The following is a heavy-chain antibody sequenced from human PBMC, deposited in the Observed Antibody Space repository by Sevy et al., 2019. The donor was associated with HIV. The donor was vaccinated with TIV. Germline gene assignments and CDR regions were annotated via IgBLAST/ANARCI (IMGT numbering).Heavy chain of an antibody. CDR1: GFTCGDYA. CDR2: IRSKAYGGTT. Sequence: GGSLRLSCTASGFTCGDYAMSWVRQAPGKGLEWVGFIRSKAYGGTTEYAASVKGRFTITRDDSQNNAYLQMNSLKTEDKAEYYYARGVNTDDAFDIWGQGTMVTVSS. CDR3: ARGVNTDDAFDI. V-gene: IGHV3-49*04. J-gene: IGHJ3*02.